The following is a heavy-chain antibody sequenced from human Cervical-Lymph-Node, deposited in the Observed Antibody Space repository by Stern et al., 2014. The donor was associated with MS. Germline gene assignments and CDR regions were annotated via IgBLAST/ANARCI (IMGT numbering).Heavy chain of an antibody. CDR3: ARVSGDCSSTSCPSDY. Sequence: QLQLQESGPGLVKPSQTLSLTCTVSGGSISSGGYYWSWIRQHPGKGLEWIGYIYYSGSTYYNPSLKSRVTISVDTSKNQFSLKLSSVTAADTAVYYCARVSGDCSSTSCPSDYWGQGTLVTVSS. CDR1: GGSISSGGYY. D-gene: IGHD2-2*01. CDR2: IYYSGST. J-gene: IGHJ4*02. V-gene: IGHV4-31*03.